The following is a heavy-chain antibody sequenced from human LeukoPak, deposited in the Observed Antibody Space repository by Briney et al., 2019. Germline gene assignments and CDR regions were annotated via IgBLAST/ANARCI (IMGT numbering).Heavy chain of an antibody. D-gene: IGHD5-24*01. CDR3: ARGTAMAYYYYYMDV. V-gene: IGHV1-2*02. CDR1: GYTFTGYY. CDR2: INPNSGGT. J-gene: IGHJ6*03. Sequence: VASVTVSCKASGYTFTGYYMHWVRQAPGQGLEWMGWINPNSGGTNYAQKFQGRVTMTRDTSISTAYMELSRLRSDDTAVYYCARGTAMAYYYYYMDVWVKGTTVTVSS.